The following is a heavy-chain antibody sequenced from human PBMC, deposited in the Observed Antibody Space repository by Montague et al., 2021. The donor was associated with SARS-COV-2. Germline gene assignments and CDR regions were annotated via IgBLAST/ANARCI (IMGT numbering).Heavy chain of an antibody. CDR2: IYYSGST. V-gene: IGHV4-39*07. CDR3: AKLLWFRGGFDY. J-gene: IGHJ4*02. Sequence: SETLSLTCTVSGGSISSSSYYWGWIRQPPGNGLEWIGSIYYSGSTYYNPSLKSRVTISVDTSTNPSSLKLSPVTAADTAVYYCAKLLWFRGGFDYWGQGTLVTVSS. D-gene: IGHD3-10*01. CDR1: GGSISSSSYY.